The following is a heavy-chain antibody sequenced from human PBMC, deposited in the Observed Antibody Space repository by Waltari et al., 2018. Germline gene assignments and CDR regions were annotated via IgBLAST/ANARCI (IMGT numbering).Heavy chain of an antibody. J-gene: IGHJ3*02. Sequence: EVQLLESGGGLVQPGRSLRLSCAASGFTFDDYAMHCVRQAPGKGLEWVSGIRWNSGSIGYADSVKGRFTISRDNAKNSLYLQMNSLRAEDTALYYCARILLKGAFDIWGQGTMVTVSS. V-gene: IGHV3-9*01. CDR2: IRWNSGSI. D-gene: IGHD3-10*01. CDR1: GFTFDDYA. CDR3: ARILLKGAFDI.